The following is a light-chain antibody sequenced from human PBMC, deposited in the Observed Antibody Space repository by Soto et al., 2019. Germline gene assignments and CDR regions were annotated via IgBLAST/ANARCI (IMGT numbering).Light chain of an antibody. CDR2: AAS. Sequence: DIQMTQSPSSLSASVGDRVTITCRASQSISSYLNWYQQKPGKAPKLLIYAASSLQSGVPSRFSGSGSGTDFTLTISSLQPEDFATYYCQQSYSTQWTCGQGTKLEIK. CDR1: QSISSY. V-gene: IGKV1-39*01. J-gene: IGKJ2*02. CDR3: QQSYSTQWT.